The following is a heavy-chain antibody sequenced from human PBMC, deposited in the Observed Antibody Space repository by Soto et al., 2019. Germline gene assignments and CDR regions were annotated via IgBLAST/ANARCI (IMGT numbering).Heavy chain of an antibody. Sequence: PSETLSLTCTVSGDSISSYYWSWIRQPPGKGLEWIGYIYYSGSTHYNPSLKSRVSMSVDTSKNELSLKVNSVTAADTAVYHCARSVSSNWFFDYWGQGALVTVSS. CDR2: IYYSGST. CDR3: ARSVSSNWFFDY. J-gene: IGHJ4*02. D-gene: IGHD6-13*01. CDR1: GDSISSYY. V-gene: IGHV4-59*08.